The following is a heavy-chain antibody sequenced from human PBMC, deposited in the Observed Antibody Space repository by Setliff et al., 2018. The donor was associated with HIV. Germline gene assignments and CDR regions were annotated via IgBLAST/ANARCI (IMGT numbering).Heavy chain of an antibody. CDR2: ISSSSSNI. V-gene: IGHV3-21*04. J-gene: IGHJ2*01. D-gene: IGHD5-12*01. CDR1: GFTFTSYA. CDR3: ARDVRDIVTSPSYWYFDL. Sequence: PGGSLRLSCAASGFTFTSYAMSWVRQAPGKGLEWVSSISSSSSNIYYADSVKGRFTISRDNAKNTLYLQMNSLRAEDTAVYYCARDVRDIVTSPSYWYFDLWGRGTLVTVSS.